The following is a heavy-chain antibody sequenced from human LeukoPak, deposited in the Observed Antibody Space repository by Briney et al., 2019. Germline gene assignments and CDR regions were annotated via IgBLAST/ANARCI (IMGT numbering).Heavy chain of an antibody. Sequence: SETLSLTCAVSGYSLSNFYYWAWIRQPPGKGLEWIGTVDHNGSTYYNPSLKSRVTISIDKSENQFSLRLRSVTAADTALYYCARDEEQLWFDSWGQGTLVTVSS. V-gene: IGHV4-38-2*02. CDR1: GYSLSNFYY. CDR2: VDHNGST. J-gene: IGHJ5*01. CDR3: ARDEEQLWFDS. D-gene: IGHD1/OR15-1a*01.